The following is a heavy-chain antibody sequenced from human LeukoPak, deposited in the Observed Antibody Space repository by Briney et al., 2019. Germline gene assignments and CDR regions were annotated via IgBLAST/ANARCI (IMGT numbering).Heavy chain of an antibody. CDR3: AKGKGYSSSSSDH. CDR2: LSGSDGST. J-gene: IGHJ5*02. Sequence: PGGSLRLSCAASGFTFNSHAMNWVRQAPGKGLEWVSALSGSDGSTYYADSVKGRFTISRDNSKNTLYLQMNSLRAEDTAVYHCAKGKGYSSSSSDHWGQGTLVTVSS. V-gene: IGHV3-23*01. D-gene: IGHD6-6*01. CDR1: GFTFNSHA.